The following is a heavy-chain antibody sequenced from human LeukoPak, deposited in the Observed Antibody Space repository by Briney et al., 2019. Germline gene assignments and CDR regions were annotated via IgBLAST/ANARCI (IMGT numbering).Heavy chain of an antibody. Sequence: SVKVSCKASGGTFSGYAISWVRQAPGQGLEWMGGIIPIFGTANYAQKFQGRVTITADESTSTAYMELSSLRSEDTAVYYCARSAYYYDSSGYPYFDYWGQGTLVTVSS. J-gene: IGHJ4*02. V-gene: IGHV1-69*01. CDR1: GGTFSGYA. CDR2: IIPIFGTA. CDR3: ARSAYYYDSSGYPYFDY. D-gene: IGHD3-22*01.